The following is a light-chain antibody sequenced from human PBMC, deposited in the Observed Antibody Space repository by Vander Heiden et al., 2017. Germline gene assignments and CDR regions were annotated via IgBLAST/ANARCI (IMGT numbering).Light chain of an antibody. CDR2: WAS. J-gene: IGKJ1*01. Sequence: DIVMTQSPDSLAVSLGERATINCKSSQSVLYRSNNRSYLDWYQQKPGQPPKLLIYWASTRESGVPDRFSGSGSGTDFTLTISSLQAEDVAVYYCQQYYSTPWTFGQGTKVEIK. CDR1: QSVLYRSNNRSY. CDR3: QQYYSTPWT. V-gene: IGKV4-1*01.